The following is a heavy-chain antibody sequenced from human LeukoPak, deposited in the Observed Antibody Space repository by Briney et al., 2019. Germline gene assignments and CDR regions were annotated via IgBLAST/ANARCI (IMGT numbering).Heavy chain of an antibody. CDR1: GYTFTGYY. V-gene: IGHV1-2*02. CDR3: ARDSMNTFGGVLDY. CDR2: INPNSGGT. J-gene: IGHJ4*02. D-gene: IGHD3-16*01. Sequence: ASVKVSCKASGYTFTGYYMHWVRQAPGQGLEWMGWINPNSGGTNYAQKFQGRVTMTRDTSTSTVYMELSSLRSEDTAVYYCARDSMNTFGGVLDYWGQGTLVTVSS.